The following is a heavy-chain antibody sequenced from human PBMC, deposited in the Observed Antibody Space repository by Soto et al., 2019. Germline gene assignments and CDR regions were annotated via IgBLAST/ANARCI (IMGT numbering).Heavy chain of an antibody. J-gene: IGHJ6*02. Sequence: GGFLRLSWAASGFTFSSYGMHWVRPAPGKGQEWVAVISYDGSNKYSADSVKGRFTISRDNSKNTLYLQMNSLRAEDTAVYYCAKDVYYYDSTGYYPTNYYYYGMDFWGQGTTGIFSS. CDR1: GFTFSSYG. CDR2: ISYDGSNK. CDR3: AKDVYYYDSTGYYPTNYYYYGMDF. V-gene: IGHV3-30*18. D-gene: IGHD3-22*01.